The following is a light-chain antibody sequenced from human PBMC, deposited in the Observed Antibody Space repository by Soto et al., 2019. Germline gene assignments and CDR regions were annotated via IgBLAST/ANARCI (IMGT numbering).Light chain of an antibody. V-gene: IGKV1-6*02. Sequence: AIQMTQSPSSQSASVGDRVTITCRASQALRNDLGWYQQKPGKAPKLLIYAASSLQSGVPSRFSGSGSGTDFTLTISSLQAEDFATYYCLQDYNYPPTVGQGTRLEIK. J-gene: IGKJ5*01. CDR1: QALRND. CDR3: LQDYNYPPT. CDR2: AAS.